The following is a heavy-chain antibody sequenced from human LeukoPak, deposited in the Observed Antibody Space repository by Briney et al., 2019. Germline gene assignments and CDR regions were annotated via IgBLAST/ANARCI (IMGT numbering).Heavy chain of an antibody. CDR2: IYSGGST. V-gene: IGHV3-53*01. CDR1: GFTVSSNY. J-gene: IGHJ3*02. D-gene: IGHD1-26*01. CDR3: ARDPTSGSYSNAFDI. Sequence: PGGSLRLSCAASGFTVSSNYMSWVRQAPGKGLEWVSVIYSGGSTYYADSVKGRFTISRDNSKNTLYLQMNSLRAEDTAVYYCARDPTSGSYSNAFDIWGQGTMVTVSS.